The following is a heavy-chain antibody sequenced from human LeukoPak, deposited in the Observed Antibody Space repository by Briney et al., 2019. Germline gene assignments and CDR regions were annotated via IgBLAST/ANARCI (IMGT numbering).Heavy chain of an antibody. CDR3: ARTTRYYYMDV. CDR1: GGTFSDYA. J-gene: IGHJ6*03. CDR2: FIPILGTA. D-gene: IGHD1-1*01. Sequence: TSVKVSCKASGGTFSDYALNWVRQAPGQGLEWMGVFIPILGTANSTQKFQDRVTITADISTNTVYMELSSLRSEDTAVYYCARTTRYYYMDVWGKGTTVTISS. V-gene: IGHV1-69*10.